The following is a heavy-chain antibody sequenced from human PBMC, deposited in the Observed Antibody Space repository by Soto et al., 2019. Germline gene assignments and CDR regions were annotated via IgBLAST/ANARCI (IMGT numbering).Heavy chain of an antibody. V-gene: IGHV3-23*01. CDR1: GFSFSIFT. CDR3: AKDSQRAVVLTLWYLDL. Sequence: EVQLLESGGGLVEPGGSLRLSCVASGFSFSIFTMTWVRQAPGKGLEWVSIISGSGGATYYADSVTGRFTISRDNSMKTVYLQMDSLSADDTAVYYCAKDSQRAVVLTLWYLDLWGHGTLVSVSS. D-gene: IGHD3-22*01. J-gene: IGHJ2*01. CDR2: ISGSGGAT.